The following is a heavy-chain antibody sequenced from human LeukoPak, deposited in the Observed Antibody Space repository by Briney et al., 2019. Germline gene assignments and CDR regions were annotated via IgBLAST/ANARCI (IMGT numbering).Heavy chain of an antibody. CDR2: IYYSGST. Sequence: SETLSLTCTVSGGSISSGGYYWSWIRQHPGKGLEWIGYIYYSGSTYYNPSLKSRVTISVDTSKNQFSLKLSSVTAADTAVYYCARIGQWFGDYWGQGTLVTVSS. J-gene: IGHJ4*02. CDR1: GGSISSGGYY. D-gene: IGHD3-10*01. V-gene: IGHV4-31*03. CDR3: ARIGQWFGDY.